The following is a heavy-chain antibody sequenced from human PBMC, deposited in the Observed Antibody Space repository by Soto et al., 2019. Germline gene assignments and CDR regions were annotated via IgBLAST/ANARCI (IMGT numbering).Heavy chain of an antibody. Sequence: GGSLRLSCAASGFTVSSNYMSWVRQAPGKGLEWVSVIYSGGSTYYADSVKGRFTISRDNSKNTLYLQMNSLRAEDTAVYYCARVPLSYGDYDYYYYYYMDVWGKGTTVTVSS. D-gene: IGHD4-17*01. V-gene: IGHV3-66*01. CDR2: IYSGGST. CDR1: GFTVSSNY. CDR3: ARVPLSYGDYDYYYYYYMDV. J-gene: IGHJ6*03.